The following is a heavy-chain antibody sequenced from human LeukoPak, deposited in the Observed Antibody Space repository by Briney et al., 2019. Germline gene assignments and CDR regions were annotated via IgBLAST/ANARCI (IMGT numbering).Heavy chain of an antibody. V-gene: IGHV4-59*12. J-gene: IGHJ4*02. Sequence: SETLSLTCTVSGGSISSYYWSWLRQPPGKGLEWIGYIYYSGSTNYNPSLKSRVTISVDTSKNQFSLKLSSVTAADTAVYYCARGASYGYGYWGQGTLVTVSS. D-gene: IGHD5-18*01. CDR3: ARGASYGYGY. CDR1: GGSISSYY. CDR2: IYYSGST.